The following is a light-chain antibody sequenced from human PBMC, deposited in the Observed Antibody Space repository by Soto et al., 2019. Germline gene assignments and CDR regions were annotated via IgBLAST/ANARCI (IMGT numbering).Light chain of an antibody. V-gene: IGKV3-20*01. CDR2: GAS. J-gene: IGKJ5*01. Sequence: EIVLTQSPGTLSLSPGERATLSCRASQSVSSSYLAWYQQKPGQAPRLLIYGASSRATGIPDRFSGSGSGTDFTHTISRLEPEDFAVYYCQQYGSALGITFGQGTRLEIK. CDR1: QSVSSSY. CDR3: QQYGSALGIT.